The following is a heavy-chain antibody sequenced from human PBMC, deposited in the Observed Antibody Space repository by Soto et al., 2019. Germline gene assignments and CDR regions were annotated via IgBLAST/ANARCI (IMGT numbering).Heavy chain of an antibody. J-gene: IGHJ3*02. V-gene: IGHV3-7*05. CDR2: INRDGSKK. CDR3: AQDVSPGSISLYLDAFDI. CDR1: GFTLSAYW. D-gene: IGHD3-10*01. Sequence: EVQLEESGGDLVQPGGSLRLSCAASGFTLSAYWMTWVRQAPGKGLEWVANINRDGSKKSYLDSVRGRFTISRDNVGNSLYLQMDSLRADDTALYDCAQDVSPGSISLYLDAFDIWGQGTMVTVSS.